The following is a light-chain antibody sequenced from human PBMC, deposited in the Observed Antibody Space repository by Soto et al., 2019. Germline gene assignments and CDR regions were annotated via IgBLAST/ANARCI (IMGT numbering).Light chain of an antibody. V-gene: IGLV2-11*01. Sequence: QSVLAQPRSVSGSPGQSVTISCTGTSGDVGDYNYVSWFQQYPGKAPTLLIYEVRRRPSGVPDRFSGSKSANTAYLTISGLQAEDEADYYCSSFAGSPVVFGGGTKLTVL. J-gene: IGLJ2*01. CDR3: SSFAGSPVV. CDR1: SGDVGDYNY. CDR2: EVR.